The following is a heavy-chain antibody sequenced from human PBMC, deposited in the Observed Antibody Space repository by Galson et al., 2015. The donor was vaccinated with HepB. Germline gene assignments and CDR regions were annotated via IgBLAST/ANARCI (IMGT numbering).Heavy chain of an antibody. CDR1: GFTFSSYA. Sequence: SLRLSCAASGFTFSSYAMSWVRQAPGKGLEWVSAISGSGGSTYYADSVKGRFTISRDNSKNTLYLQMNSLRAEDTAVYYCAKDRPLYSSGWYGGGLDYWGQGTLVTVSS. D-gene: IGHD6-19*01. CDR3: AKDRPLYSSGWYGGGLDY. V-gene: IGHV3-23*01. J-gene: IGHJ4*02. CDR2: ISGSGGST.